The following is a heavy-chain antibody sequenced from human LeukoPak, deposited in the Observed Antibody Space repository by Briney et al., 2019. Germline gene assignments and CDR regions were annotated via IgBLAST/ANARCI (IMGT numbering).Heavy chain of an antibody. CDR3: ARVRGDYPYYFDY. V-gene: IGHV3-53*01. CDR1: GCTVSSNY. CDR2: IYSGGST. Sequence: GGSLRLSCAASGCTVSSNYMSWVRQAPGKGLEWVSVIYSGGSTYYSDSVKGRFTISRDNSKNTLYLQMNSLRAEDTAVYYCARVRGDYPYYFDYWGQGTLVTVSS. J-gene: IGHJ4*02. D-gene: IGHD4-17*01.